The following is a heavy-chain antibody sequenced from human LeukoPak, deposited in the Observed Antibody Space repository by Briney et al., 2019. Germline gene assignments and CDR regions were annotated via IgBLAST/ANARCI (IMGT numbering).Heavy chain of an antibody. Sequence: SETLSLTCTVSGYSTSSGYHWGWIRQPPGKGLEWIGSIYHSGSTYYNPSLKSRITISVDTSNNQCSLKVRSVTAADTAVYYCARVGVGETGGRLFDYWGQGTLVTVSS. J-gene: IGHJ4*02. CDR3: ARVGVGETGGRLFDY. CDR1: GYSTSSGYH. CDR2: IYHSGST. D-gene: IGHD1-26*01. V-gene: IGHV4-38-2*02.